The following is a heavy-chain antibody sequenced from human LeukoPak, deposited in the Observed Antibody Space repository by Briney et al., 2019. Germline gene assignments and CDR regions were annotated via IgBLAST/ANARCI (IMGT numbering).Heavy chain of an antibody. D-gene: IGHD1-26*01. Sequence: SETLSLTCTVSGGSISSSNYYWAWIRQPPGKGLEWIGSIYYSGNTYYNPSLKSRVTISVDTSKNQFSLKLTSVTAADTAVYYCAHFMGGSFDFWGQGTMVTVSS. CDR3: AHFMGGSFDF. V-gene: IGHV4-39*01. CDR1: GGSISSSNYY. CDR2: IYYSGNT. J-gene: IGHJ3*01.